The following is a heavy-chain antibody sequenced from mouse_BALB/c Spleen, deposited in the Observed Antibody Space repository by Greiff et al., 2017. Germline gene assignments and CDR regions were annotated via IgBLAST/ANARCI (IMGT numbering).Heavy chain of an antibody. J-gene: IGHJ2*01. V-gene: IGHV5-6-5*01. CDR1: GFTFSSYA. Sequence: EVQGVESGGGLVKPGGSLKLSCAASGFTFSSYAMSWVRQTPEKRLEWVASISSGGSTYYPDSVKGRFTISRDNARNILYLQMSSLRSEDTAMYYCARGGNYDYFDYWGQGTTLTVSS. D-gene: IGHD2-1*01. CDR2: ISSGGST. CDR3: ARGGNYDYFDY.